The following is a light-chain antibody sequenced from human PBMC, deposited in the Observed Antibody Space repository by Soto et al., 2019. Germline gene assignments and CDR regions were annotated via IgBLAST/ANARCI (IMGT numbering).Light chain of an antibody. CDR1: QSVNSD. Sequence: EIVMTQSPVTLSVSPGERATLSCRASQSVNSDLAWYQQKPGQAPRLLIFGASTRAPGIPARFSGSGSGTDFTLTISSLQSEDLGFYYCQQFVNWPWTFGQGTKVDIK. CDR2: GAS. V-gene: IGKV3-15*01. CDR3: QQFVNWPWT. J-gene: IGKJ1*01.